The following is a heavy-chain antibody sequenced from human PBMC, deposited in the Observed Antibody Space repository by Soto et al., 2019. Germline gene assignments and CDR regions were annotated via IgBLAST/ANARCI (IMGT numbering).Heavy chain of an antibody. J-gene: IGHJ1*01. D-gene: IGHD2-15*01. V-gene: IGHV3-33*01. CDR3: AREGYCSCGSCYYEYFQH. Sequence: GGSLRLSCAASGFTFSSYGMHWVRQAPGKGLEWVAVIWYDGSNKYYADSVKGRFTISRDNSKNTLYLQMNSLRAEDTAVYYCAREGYCSCGSCYYEYFQHWGQGTLVTVSS. CDR1: GFTFSSYG. CDR2: IWYDGSNK.